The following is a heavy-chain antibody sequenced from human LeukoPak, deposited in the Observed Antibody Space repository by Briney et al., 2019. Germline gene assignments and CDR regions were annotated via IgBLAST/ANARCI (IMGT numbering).Heavy chain of an antibody. CDR3: TRSGFGGGVHFDY. V-gene: IGHV1-8*01. CDR1: GYTFTNYD. J-gene: IGHJ4*02. D-gene: IGHD3-16*01. CDR2: MNPNSGDT. Sequence: ASVKVSCKASGYTFTNYDINWVRQAAGQGLEWMGWMNPNSGDTGYVEKFQGRVTMTRDTPMNTAYMELSSLRSEDTAVYYCTRSGFGGGVHFDYWGQGTPVTVSS.